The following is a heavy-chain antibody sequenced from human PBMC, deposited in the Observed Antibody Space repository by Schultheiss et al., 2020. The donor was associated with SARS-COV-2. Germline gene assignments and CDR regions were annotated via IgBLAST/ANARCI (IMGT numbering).Heavy chain of an antibody. D-gene: IGHD5-18*01. CDR1: GGSISSSSYY. J-gene: IGHJ4*02. CDR2: IYYSGST. CDR3: ARDGVQLWSRPFDY. V-gene: IGHV4-39*07. Sequence: GSLRLSCTVSGGSISSSSYYWGWIRQPPGKGLEWIGSIYYSGSTYYNLSLKSRVTISIDTSKNQFSLKLSSVTAADTAMYYCARDGVQLWSRPFDYWGQGTLVTVSS.